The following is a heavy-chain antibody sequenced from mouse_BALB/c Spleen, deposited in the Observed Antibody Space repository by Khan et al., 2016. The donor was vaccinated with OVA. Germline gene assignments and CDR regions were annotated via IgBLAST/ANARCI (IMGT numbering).Heavy chain of an antibody. V-gene: IGHV2-9-2*01. Sequence: QMQLEESGPGLVAPSQSLTITCTASGFSLTSYDISWIRQPPGKGLEWLGAIWTGGGTNYNSAFMSRLSISKDNSQSQVFLKINSLQNNDTAMYYCVRRGNDYGSCYWYFDVWGAGTTVTVSS. J-gene: IGHJ1*01. CDR3: VRRGNDYGSCYWYFDV. CDR2: IWTGGGT. CDR1: GFSLTSYD. D-gene: IGHD1-1*01.